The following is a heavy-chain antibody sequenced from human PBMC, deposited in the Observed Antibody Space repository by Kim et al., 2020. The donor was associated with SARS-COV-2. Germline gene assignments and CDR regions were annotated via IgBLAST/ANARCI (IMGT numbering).Heavy chain of an antibody. CDR1: GFTFSSYG. V-gene: IGHV3-30*18. J-gene: IGHJ4*02. CDR2: ISYDGSNK. D-gene: IGHD5-12*01. Sequence: GGSLRLSCAASGFTFSSYGMHWVRQSPGKGLEWVAVISYDGSNKYYADSVKGRFTISRDNSKNTLYLQMNSLRAEDTAVYYCAKQGGYNYRPHFDYWGQGTLVTVSS. CDR3: AKQGGYNYRPHFDY.